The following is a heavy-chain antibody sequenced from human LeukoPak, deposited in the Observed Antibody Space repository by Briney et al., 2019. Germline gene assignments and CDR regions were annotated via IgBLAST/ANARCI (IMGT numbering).Heavy chain of an antibody. CDR3: VGDQVDNVGWLT. CDR2: INGDGRTT. J-gene: IGHJ5*02. V-gene: IGHV3-64D*06. D-gene: IGHD5-12*01. Sequence: AGGSLRLSCSASGFIFSTYTMYWVRQAPGKGLEFVSVINGDGRTTYYADSVKGRFTISRDNSKNTLYLQMNSLRAEDTAVYYCVGDQVDNVGWLTWGQGTLVTVPS. CDR1: GFIFSTYT.